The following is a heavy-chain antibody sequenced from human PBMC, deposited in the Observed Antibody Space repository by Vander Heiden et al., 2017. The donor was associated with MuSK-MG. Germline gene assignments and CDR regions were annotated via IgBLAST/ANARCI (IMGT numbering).Heavy chain of an antibody. Sequence: EVQLVESGGGLVQPGGSLSLSCAASGFTFSSYWMRGGRQDPGKGLEWVANIKQDGSEKYYVDSVKGRFTSSRDNAKNSLYLQMNSLRAEDTAGYYCAREVTPIDYWGQGTLVTVAS. J-gene: IGHJ4*02. CDR2: IKQDGSEK. D-gene: IGHD4-4*01. CDR1: GFTFSSYW. V-gene: IGHV3-7*01. CDR3: AREVTPIDY.